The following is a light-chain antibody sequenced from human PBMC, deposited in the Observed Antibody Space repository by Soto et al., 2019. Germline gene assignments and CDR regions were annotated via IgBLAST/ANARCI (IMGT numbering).Light chain of an antibody. V-gene: IGKV3-20*01. CDR2: AAS. Sequence: EIVLTQSPATLSLSPGARATLSCRASQSVASNYLAWYQKRPGQAPRLLIYAASTRAAGIPDRFTGSGSGTDFTLTISRLEPEDFAVFFCHQYSRSPIFTFGHGTTVDIK. CDR1: QSVASNY. J-gene: IGKJ3*01. CDR3: HQYSRSPIFT.